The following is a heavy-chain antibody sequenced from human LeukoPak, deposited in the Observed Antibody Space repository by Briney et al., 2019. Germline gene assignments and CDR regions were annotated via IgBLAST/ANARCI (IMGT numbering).Heavy chain of an antibody. J-gene: IGHJ4*02. CDR3: ARGSGTGSRGYDY. Sequence: ASVKVSCKASGYTFTGYYMHWVRQAPGQGLEWMGRINPNSGGTNYAQKFQGRVTITADESTSTAYMELSSLRSEDTAVYYCARGSGTGSRGYDYWGQGTLVTVSS. CDR2: INPNSGGT. D-gene: IGHD6-13*01. CDR1: GYTFTGYY. V-gene: IGHV1-2*06.